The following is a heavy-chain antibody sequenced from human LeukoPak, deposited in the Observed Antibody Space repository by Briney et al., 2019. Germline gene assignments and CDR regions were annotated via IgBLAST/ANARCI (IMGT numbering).Heavy chain of an antibody. D-gene: IGHD5-24*01. Sequence: GGSLRLSCAASGFTFSSYEMNWVRQAPGKGLEWVSYISTTGSSIYYADSVKGRFTISRDNVKNLLYLQMNSLRAEDTAVYYCARTKEMATISYFDSWGQGTLVTVSS. CDR2: ISTTGSSI. CDR3: ARTKEMATISYFDS. CDR1: GFTFSSYE. V-gene: IGHV3-48*03. J-gene: IGHJ4*02.